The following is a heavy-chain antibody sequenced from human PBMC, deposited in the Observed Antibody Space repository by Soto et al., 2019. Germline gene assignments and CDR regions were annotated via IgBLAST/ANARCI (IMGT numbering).Heavy chain of an antibody. J-gene: IGHJ6*02. CDR2: IYPGDSDT. Sequence: GESLKISCKGSGYSFTIYWIGWVRQMPGKGLEWMGLIYPGDSDTRYSPSLQGQVTISADKSISTAYLQWSSLKASDTAMYYCARHGPRVYYDNSDYYYYGMDVWGQGTTVTVSS. V-gene: IGHV5-51*01. CDR1: GYSFTIYW. CDR3: ARHGPRVYYDNSDYYYYGMDV. D-gene: IGHD3-22*01.